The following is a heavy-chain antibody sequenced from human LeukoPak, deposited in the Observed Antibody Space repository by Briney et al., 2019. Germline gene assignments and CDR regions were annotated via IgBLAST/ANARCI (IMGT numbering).Heavy chain of an antibody. J-gene: IGHJ1*01. Sequence: GGSLRLSCAASEFTFSDYYMSWIRQAPGKGLEWVSYISYSGDTIYYADSVKGRFTISRDNSKNTLYLQMNSLRAEDTAVYYCAKNRGDYDPEYFQHWGQGTLVTVSS. D-gene: IGHD4-17*01. CDR3: AKNRGDYDPEYFQH. CDR2: ISYSGDTI. V-gene: IGHV3-11*01. CDR1: EFTFSDYY.